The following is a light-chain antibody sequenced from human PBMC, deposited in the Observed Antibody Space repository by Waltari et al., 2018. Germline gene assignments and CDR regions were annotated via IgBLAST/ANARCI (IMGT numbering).Light chain of an antibody. CDR1: PGISND. Sequence: AIQMTQSPSSLSASVVDRVPITCRASPGISNDLGWYQQKPGKAPKLLIYAASSLQSGVPSRFSGSGSGTDFTLTISSLQPEDFATYYCLQDYNYPRTFGQGTKVEIK. J-gene: IGKJ1*01. CDR2: AAS. CDR3: LQDYNYPRT. V-gene: IGKV1-6*01.